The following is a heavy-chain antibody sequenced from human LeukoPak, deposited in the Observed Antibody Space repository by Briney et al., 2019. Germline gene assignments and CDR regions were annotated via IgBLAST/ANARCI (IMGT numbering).Heavy chain of an antibody. J-gene: IGHJ5*02. Sequence: PSETLSLTCTVSGASVSSASYGTWIRQPPGKGVEWIAHIYNGVNTNYNPSLKSRVTISVDTSKNQFSLRLNSVTAADTAVYYCARSRAFNSGAFDPWGQGSLVTVSS. CDR3: ARSRAFNSGAFDP. V-gene: IGHV4-61*01. CDR1: GASVSSASYG. D-gene: IGHD1-26*01. CDR2: IYNGVNT.